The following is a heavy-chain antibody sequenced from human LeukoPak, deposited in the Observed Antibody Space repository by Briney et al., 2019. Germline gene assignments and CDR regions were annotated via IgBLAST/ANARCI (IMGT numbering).Heavy chain of an antibody. CDR1: GGSISSGSYY. CDR2: IYTSGST. D-gene: IGHD3-22*01. V-gene: IGHV4-61*02. J-gene: IGHJ3*02. Sequence: PSQTLSLTCTVSGGSISSGSYYWSWIRQPAGKGLEWIGRIYTSGSTNYNPSLKSRVTISVDTSKNQFSLKLSSVTAADTAVYYCGRDLFYYVGRVYYFWGFDIGAQGKMVPV. CDR3: GRDLFYYVGRVYYFWGFDI.